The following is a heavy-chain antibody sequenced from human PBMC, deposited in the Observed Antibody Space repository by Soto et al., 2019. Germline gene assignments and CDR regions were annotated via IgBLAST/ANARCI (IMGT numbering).Heavy chain of an antibody. J-gene: IGHJ4*02. Sequence: GGSLRLSCAASGFTVSSSYVGWVRQAPGRGLDWVSLIYRGDTTYYADSVKDRFTISRDNSKNTVYLQMNSLRAEDTAVYYCVRDPNNPLFGNWGQGALVTVSS. CDR3: VRDPNNPLFGN. CDR2: IYRGDTT. V-gene: IGHV3-53*01. CDR1: GFTVSSSY.